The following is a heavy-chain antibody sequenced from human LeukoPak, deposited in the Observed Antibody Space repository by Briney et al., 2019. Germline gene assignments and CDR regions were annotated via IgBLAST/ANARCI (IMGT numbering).Heavy chain of an antibody. CDR2: IKLDGTQK. J-gene: IGHJ4*02. V-gene: IGHV3-7*01. CDR3: ARGEYGSGSYHIDY. D-gene: IGHD3-10*01. CDR1: GFTFRNYW. Sequence: GGSLRLSCAASGFTFRNYWMSWIRQAPGRGLEWVANIKLDGTQKNYIQSVRGRFTISRDNARNFLYLQLSSLRAEDTAVYYCARGEYGSGSYHIDYWGQGTLVTVSS.